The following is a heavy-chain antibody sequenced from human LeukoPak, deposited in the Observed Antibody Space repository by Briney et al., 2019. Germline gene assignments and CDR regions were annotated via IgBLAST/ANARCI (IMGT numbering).Heavy chain of an antibody. Sequence: GGSLRLYCAASGFTFSSYLMSWVRQAPGKGLEWVANIKQDGSEKYYVDSVRGRFTISRDNAKNSLYLQMNSLRAEDTAVYYCARDQGRVITGADSSDYWGQGTLVTVSS. V-gene: IGHV3-7*01. D-gene: IGHD1-14*01. CDR3: ARDQGRVITGADSSDY. CDR1: GFTFSSYL. J-gene: IGHJ4*02. CDR2: IKQDGSEK.